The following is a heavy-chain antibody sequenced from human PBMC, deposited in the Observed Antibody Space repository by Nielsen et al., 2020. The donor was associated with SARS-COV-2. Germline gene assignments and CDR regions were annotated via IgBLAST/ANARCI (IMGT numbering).Heavy chain of an antibody. Sequence: SVKVSCKASGYTFTSYYMHWVRQAPGQGLEWMGGIIPIFGTANYAQKFQGRVTITADESTSTAYMELSSLRSEDTAVYYCARDPGYSSSWGDYWGQGTLVTVSS. D-gene: IGHD6-13*01. CDR1: GYTFTSYY. CDR2: IIPIFGTA. V-gene: IGHV1-69*13. J-gene: IGHJ4*02. CDR3: ARDPGYSSSWGDY.